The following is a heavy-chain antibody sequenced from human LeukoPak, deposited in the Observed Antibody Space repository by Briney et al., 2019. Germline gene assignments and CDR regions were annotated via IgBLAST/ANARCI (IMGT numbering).Heavy chain of an antibody. Sequence: PGGSLRLSCAASGFTFDDYGMSWVRQAPGKGLEWVSGINWNGGSTGYADSVKGRFTISRDNAKNSLYLQMNSLRAEDTAVYYCARDLYDSSSSDGTPTEPDEDYWGQGTLVTVSS. CDR1: GFTFDDYG. D-gene: IGHD6-6*01. CDR3: ARDLYDSSSSDGTPTEPDEDY. J-gene: IGHJ4*02. V-gene: IGHV3-20*04. CDR2: INWNGGST.